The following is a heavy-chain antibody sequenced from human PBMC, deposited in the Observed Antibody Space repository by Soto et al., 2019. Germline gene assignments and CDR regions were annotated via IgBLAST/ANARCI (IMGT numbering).Heavy chain of an antibody. J-gene: IGHJ4*02. CDR3: ARTRMGATPLDFAL. V-gene: IGHV1-18*01. D-gene: IGHD1-26*01. CDR1: GYTFTSYA. CDR2: ISTYKGNS. Sequence: ASVKVSCKASGYTFTSYALSWVRQAPGQRLEWMGWISTYKGNSNSAQKFQGRLIMTTDTSKRTGYMELRNLRSDDTAIYYCARTRMGATPLDFALWGQGTPVTVSP.